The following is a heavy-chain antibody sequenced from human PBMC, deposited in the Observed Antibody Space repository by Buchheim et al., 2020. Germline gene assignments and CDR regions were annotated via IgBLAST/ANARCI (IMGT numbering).Heavy chain of an antibody. D-gene: IGHD3-3*01. CDR1: GGSIRSGGYY. Sequence: QVQLQESGPGLVKPSQTLSLTCTVSGGSIRSGGYYWSWIRQLPGKGLEWIGHIYYSGSTYYNPSLQSRLTISVDTSKNQFSLKLSSVTAADTAVYYCARDGYDFWSGQNWFDPWGQGTL. CDR3: ARDGYDFWSGQNWFDP. CDR2: IYYSGST. J-gene: IGHJ5*02. V-gene: IGHV4-31*03.